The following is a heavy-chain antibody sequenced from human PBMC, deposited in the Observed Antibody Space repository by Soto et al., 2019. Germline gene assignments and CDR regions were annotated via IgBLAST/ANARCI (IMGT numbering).Heavy chain of an antibody. V-gene: IGHV4-39*01. CDR2: IYYSGST. CDR3: ARPVSDSTISFPSSSSGLNWFDP. J-gene: IGHJ5*02. CDR1: GGSISSSSYY. D-gene: IGHD3-3*01. Sequence: PSETLSLTCTVSGGSISSSSYYWGWIRQPPGKGLEWIGSIYYSGSTYYNPSLKSRVTISVDTSKNQFSLKLSSVTAADTAVYYCARPVSDSTISFPSSSSGLNWFDPWGQGTLVTVSS.